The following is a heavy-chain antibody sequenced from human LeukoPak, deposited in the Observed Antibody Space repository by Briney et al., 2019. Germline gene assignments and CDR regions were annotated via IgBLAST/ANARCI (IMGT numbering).Heavy chain of an antibody. CDR2: IYYSGST. V-gene: IGHV4-39*07. CDR1: GGSISSSSYY. D-gene: IGHD1-1*01. CDR3: ARETPDRSTGTTLFDY. J-gene: IGHJ4*02. Sequence: SETLSLTCTVSGGSISSSSYYWGWIRQPPGKGLEWIGSIYYSGSTYYNPSLKSRVTISVDTSKNQFSLKLSSVTAADTAVYYCARETPDRSTGTTLFDYWGQGILVTVSS.